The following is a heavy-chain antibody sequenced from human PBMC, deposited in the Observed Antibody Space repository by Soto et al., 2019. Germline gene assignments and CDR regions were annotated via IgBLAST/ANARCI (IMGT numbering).Heavy chain of an antibody. CDR1: GGSVTTSKW. CDR2: VYHSGTT. CDR3: ARGVGSSPPQY. V-gene: IGHV4-4*02. J-gene: IGHJ4*02. D-gene: IGHD1-26*01. Sequence: QVLLQEPGPGLVKPSGTLSLTCTISGGSVTTSKWWNWVRQPPGKGLEWIGEVYHSGTTNYNPSLESRVTISVDKSKNQISLKLTSPTAADTAVYYCARGVGSSPPQYWGRGTLVTVSS.